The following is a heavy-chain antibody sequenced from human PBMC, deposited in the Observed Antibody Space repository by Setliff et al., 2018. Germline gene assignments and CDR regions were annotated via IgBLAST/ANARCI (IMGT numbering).Heavy chain of an antibody. CDR1: GGSISPYY. D-gene: IGHD3-22*01. Sequence: SETLSLTCSVSGGSISPYYWIWIRQSPGKGLEWIGYIFYSGSARYNPSLESRVTMSVDTSKNQISLKLTSVTAADTAVYYCARQDRFYDRSVFVEYFQHWGQGALVIVSS. CDR2: IFYSGSA. V-gene: IGHV4-59*08. CDR3: ARQDRFYDRSVFVEYFQH. J-gene: IGHJ1*01.